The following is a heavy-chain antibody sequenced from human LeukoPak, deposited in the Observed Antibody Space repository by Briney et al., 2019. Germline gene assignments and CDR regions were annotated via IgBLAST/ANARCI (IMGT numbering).Heavy chain of an antibody. Sequence: PSETLSLTCDVSGYSISRGYYWGWVRQSPGKGLEWIANIHHSGRTYYNQSLKSRVTISVDMSKNQISLKLTSVTAADTAVYHCTRETIRFCSDTDCLQGEFWGQGTLVTVSS. CDR1: GYSISRGYY. CDR2: IHHSGRT. J-gene: IGHJ4*02. D-gene: IGHD2-15*01. CDR3: TRETIRFCSDTDCLQGEF. V-gene: IGHV4-38-2*02.